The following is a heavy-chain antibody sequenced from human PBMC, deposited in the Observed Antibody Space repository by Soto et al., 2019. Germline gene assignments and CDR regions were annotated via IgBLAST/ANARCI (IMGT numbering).Heavy chain of an antibody. J-gene: IGHJ3*02. Sequence: QVQLVESGGGVVQPGRSLRLSCVASGFTFSSYVMHWVSQSPGKGLEWVAGIWYDGSNKYYADSVKGRFTISRANSKNTLYLQMNSLRAEDTAVYYCARPEQYDSSGKGAFDIWGPGTMVTVSS. CDR2: IWYDGSNK. CDR3: ARPEQYDSSGKGAFDI. CDR1: GFTFSSYV. V-gene: IGHV3-33*01. D-gene: IGHD3-22*01.